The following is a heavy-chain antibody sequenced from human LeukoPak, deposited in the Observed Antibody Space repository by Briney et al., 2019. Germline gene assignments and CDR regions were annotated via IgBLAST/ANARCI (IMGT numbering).Heavy chain of an antibody. CDR2: IHYTGST. D-gene: IGHD2-2*01. V-gene: IGHV4-59*01. CDR1: GGSITSSY. Sequence: SETLSLTCTVSGGSITSSYWSWIRQSPGKGLEWIGYIHYTGSTNYNPSLKSRVTISVDTSKNQFSLKLSSVTAADTAVYYCAGIYCSSTSCDFDYWGQGTLVTVSS. J-gene: IGHJ4*02. CDR3: AGIYCSSTSCDFDY.